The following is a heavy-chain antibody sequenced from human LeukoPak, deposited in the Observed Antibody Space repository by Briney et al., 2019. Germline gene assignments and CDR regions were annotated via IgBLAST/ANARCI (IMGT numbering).Heavy chain of an antibody. D-gene: IGHD3-16*01. V-gene: IGHV3-30-3*01. CDR1: GFTFSSYA. J-gene: IGHJ4*02. CDR3: ARAKQIWGGASPHDFDY. Sequence: GRSLRLSCAASGFTFSSYAMHWVRQAPGKGLEWVAVISYDGSNKYYADSVKGRFTISRDNSKNTLYLQMNSLRAEDTAVYYCARAKQIWGGASPHDFDYGGQGPLVTVSS. CDR2: ISYDGSNK.